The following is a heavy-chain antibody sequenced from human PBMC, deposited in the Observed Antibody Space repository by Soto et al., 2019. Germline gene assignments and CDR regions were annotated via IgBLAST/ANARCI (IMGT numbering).Heavy chain of an antibody. CDR2: ISNSGTTM. V-gene: IGHV3-11*01. D-gene: IGHD3-10*01. CDR1: GFTFSDYY. CDR3: ARVEYYYGSGRFDP. J-gene: IGHJ5*02. Sequence: QVQLVESGGALVKPGGSLRLSCAASGFTFSDYYMTWIRQAPGKGLEWVSYISNSGTTMYYADSVKSRFSISRDNAKNSLYLQMSSLRAEDTAMYYCARVEYYYGSGRFDPWGLGTLVTVSS.